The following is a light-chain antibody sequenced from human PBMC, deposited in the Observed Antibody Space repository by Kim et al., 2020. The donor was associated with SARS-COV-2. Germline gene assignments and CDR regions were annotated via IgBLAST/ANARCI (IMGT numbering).Light chain of an antibody. J-gene: IGLJ3*02. CDR3: TSYTRSSTWV. V-gene: IGLV2-14*03. CDR2: DVS. CDR1: TSDVGGYKY. Sequence: QSVVTQTASVSGSPGQSITISCTGTTSDVGGYKYVSWYQQHPGKAPKLLIHDVSNRPSGVSYRFSASKSGNTASLTISGLQSEDEADYYCTSYTRSSTWVFGGGPQLTVL.